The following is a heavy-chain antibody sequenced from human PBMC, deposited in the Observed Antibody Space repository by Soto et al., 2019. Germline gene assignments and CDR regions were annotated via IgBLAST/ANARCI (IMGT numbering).Heavy chain of an antibody. CDR2: ISAYNGNT. J-gene: IGHJ4*02. V-gene: IGHV1-18*01. Sequence: QVQLVQSGAEVKKPGASVKVSCKTSGYIFPSYGISWVRQAPGQGLERMGWISAYNGNTRNAQKFQGRVTMTTDTSTTTAYMELRSLRSDDTAVYYCARDAGPIDYWGQGTLVTVSS. CDR3: ARDAGPIDY. CDR1: GYIFPSYG.